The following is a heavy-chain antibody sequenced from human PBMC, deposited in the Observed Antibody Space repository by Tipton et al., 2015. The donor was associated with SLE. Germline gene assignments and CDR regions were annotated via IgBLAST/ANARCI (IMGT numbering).Heavy chain of an antibody. J-gene: IGHJ3*01. Sequence: SLRLSCAASGFTFYGMHWVRQAPGKGLEWVASIWYNGHNKFYADSVKGRFTISKDNSNNMLFLQMDSVRAEDTAVYYCARDRSKTGPNAFDVRGQGTMVTVSS. CDR1: GFTFYG. D-gene: IGHD1-1*01. CDR3: ARDRSKTGPNAFDV. V-gene: IGHV3-33*01. CDR2: IWYNGHNK.